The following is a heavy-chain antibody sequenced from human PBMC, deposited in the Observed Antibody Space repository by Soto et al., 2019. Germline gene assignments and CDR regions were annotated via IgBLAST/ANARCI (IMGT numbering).Heavy chain of an antibody. CDR1: GFTFSSYS. D-gene: IGHD6-13*01. J-gene: IGHJ4*02. V-gene: IGHV3-21*01. CDR2: ISSSSSYI. CDR3: ARDRAAARPRRDN. Sequence: GSLRLSCAASGFTFSSYSMNWVRQAPGKGLEWVSSISSSSSYIYYADSVKGRFTISRGNAKNSLYLQMNSLRAEDTAVYYCARDRAAARPRRDNGGQGTRGTVAS.